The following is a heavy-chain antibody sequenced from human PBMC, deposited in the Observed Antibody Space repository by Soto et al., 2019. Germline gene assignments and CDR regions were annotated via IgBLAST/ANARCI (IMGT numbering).Heavy chain of an antibody. Sequence: QVRLLESGSGRVKPSETLSLTCSVSGVAMTYGGYSWSWIRQSPEKGLEWLGYIGHLEKTYYYPSFKSALSLPIDWTSDQLSLSLGSLTASAKVGYYWARGGSYASFDLWAQGIQVTAAS. J-gene: IGHJ4*02. CDR3: ARGGSYASFDL. D-gene: IGHD2-15*01. CDR2: IGHLEKT. V-gene: IGHV4-30-2*06. CDR1: GVAMTYGGYS.